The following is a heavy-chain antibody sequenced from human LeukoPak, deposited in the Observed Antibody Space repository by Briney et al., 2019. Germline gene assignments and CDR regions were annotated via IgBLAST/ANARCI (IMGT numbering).Heavy chain of an antibody. D-gene: IGHD5-24*01. CDR1: GFTFSSYG. V-gene: IGHV3-33*01. CDR2: IWYDGSNK. Sequence: PGGSLRLSCAASGFTFSSYGMHWVRRAPGKGLEWVAVIWYDGSNKYYADSVKGRFTISRDNSKNTLYLQMNSLRAEDTAVYYCARGGGYNYEGLDYWGQGTLVTVSS. CDR3: ARGGGYNYEGLDY. J-gene: IGHJ4*02.